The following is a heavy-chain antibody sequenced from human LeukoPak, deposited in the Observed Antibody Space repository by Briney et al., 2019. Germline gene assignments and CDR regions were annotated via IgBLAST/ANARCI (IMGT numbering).Heavy chain of an antibody. Sequence: GGSLRLSCAASGFTFSNYGMHWVRQAPGKGLEWVAVIWYDGNEKYYVDSVKGRFTISRDNSKNTLYLQMNSLRAEDTAVYYCAKDHLRVELRFLEWLPNGYYFDYWGQGTLVTVSS. CDR2: IWYDGNEK. CDR3: AKDHLRVELRFLEWLPNGYYFDY. V-gene: IGHV3-33*06. CDR1: GFTFSNYG. D-gene: IGHD3-3*01. J-gene: IGHJ4*02.